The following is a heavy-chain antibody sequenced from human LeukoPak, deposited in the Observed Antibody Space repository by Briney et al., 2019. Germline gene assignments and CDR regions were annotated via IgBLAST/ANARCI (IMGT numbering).Heavy chain of an antibody. V-gene: IGHV3-30-3*01. CDR1: GFTFSSYA. Sequence: GGSLRLSCAASGFTFSSYAMHWVRQAPGKGLEWVAVISYDGSNKYYADSVKGRFTISRDNSKNTLYLQMNSLRAEDTAVYYCASITMVRGGFDYWGQGTLVTVSS. D-gene: IGHD3-10*01. CDR3: ASITMVRGGFDY. CDR2: ISYDGSNK. J-gene: IGHJ4*02.